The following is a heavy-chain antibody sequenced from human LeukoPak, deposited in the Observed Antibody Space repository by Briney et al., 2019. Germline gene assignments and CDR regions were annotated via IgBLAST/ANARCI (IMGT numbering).Heavy chain of an antibody. CDR1: GFPFSNYW. CDR2: MKEDGGEI. D-gene: IGHD5-18*01. CDR3: ADLGYSD. V-gene: IGHV3-7*01. Sequence: GGSLRLSCAGSGFPFSNYWMAWVRQAPGKGLEWVANMKEDGGEINYVDSVKGRFTISRDNAKSSLYLQMNSLRLEDTAMYYCADLGYSDWGQGTLVTVSS. J-gene: IGHJ4*02.